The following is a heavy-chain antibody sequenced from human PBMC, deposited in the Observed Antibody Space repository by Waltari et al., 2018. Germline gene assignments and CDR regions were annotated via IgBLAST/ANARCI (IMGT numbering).Heavy chain of an antibody. CDR2: INPNSGGT. D-gene: IGHD1-1*01. CDR1: GYTFTGYY. V-gene: IGHV1-2*06. J-gene: IGHJ2*01. Sequence: QVQLVKSGAEVKKPGASVTVSCTASGYTFTGYYLPWVRQAPGQGLEWMGRINPNSGGTNYAQKFQGRVTMTRDTSISTAYMELSRLRSDDTAVYYCARGGHNWNFFDLWGRGTLVTVSS. CDR3: ARGGHNWNFFDL.